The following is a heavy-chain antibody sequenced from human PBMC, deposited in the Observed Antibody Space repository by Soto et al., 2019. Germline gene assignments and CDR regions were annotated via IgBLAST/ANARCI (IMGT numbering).Heavy chain of an antibody. CDR2: ISYDGSNK. D-gene: IGHD6-13*01. J-gene: IGHJ3*02. V-gene: IGHV3-30-3*01. Sequence: GGSLRLSCAASGFTFSSYAMHWVRQAPGKGLEWVAVISYDGSNKYYADSVKGRFTISRDNSKNTLYLQMNSLRAEDTAVYYCARARVRSSSWYFSDAFDIWGQGTMVTVSS. CDR3: ARARVRSSSWYFSDAFDI. CDR1: GFTFSSYA.